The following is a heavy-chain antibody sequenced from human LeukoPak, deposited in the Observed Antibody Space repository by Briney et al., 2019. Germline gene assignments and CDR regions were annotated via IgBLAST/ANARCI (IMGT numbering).Heavy chain of an antibody. CDR3: ARDQSFGTMGRPFYYYYMDV. D-gene: IGHD1-14*01. CDR2: ISSSSSDI. J-gene: IGHJ6*03. Sequence: PGGSLRLSCAASGFTFSSYGMSWVRQAPGKGLEWVSSISSSSSDIYYADSVKGRFTISRDNAKNSLFLQMNTLRADDTAVYYCARDQSFGTMGRPFYYYYMDVWGKGTTVTVSS. V-gene: IGHV3-21*01. CDR1: GFTFSSYG.